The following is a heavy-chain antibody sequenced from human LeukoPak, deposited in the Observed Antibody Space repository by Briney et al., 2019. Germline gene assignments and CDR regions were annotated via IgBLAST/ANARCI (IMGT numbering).Heavy chain of an antibody. CDR3: ARGTYSAYDLGSYMDV. J-gene: IGHJ6*03. V-gene: IGHV1-69*06. Sequence: ASVKVSCKASGYTFTGYYMHWVRQAPGQGLEWMGGIIPIFGTTNYVQKFQGRVTITADKSTRTAYMELSRLRSEDTAVYYCARGTYSAYDLGSYMDVWGKGTTVTVSS. CDR1: GYTFTGYY. CDR2: IIPIFGTT. D-gene: IGHD5-12*01.